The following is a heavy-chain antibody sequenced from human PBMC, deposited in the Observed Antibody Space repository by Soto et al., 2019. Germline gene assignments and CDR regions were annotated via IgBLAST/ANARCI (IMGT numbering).Heavy chain of an antibody. CDR1: GFSVSSSY. Sequence: EVQLVESGGGLIQPGVSLRLSCAGSGFSVSSSYMSWVRQAPGKGMEWVSIVYSGGNTYYAASVKVRFTISRDNTKNTLNLHMISRTVDDTAVYYCARVPRRDGYSLYGMDVWGQRTTVTVST. D-gene: IGHD4-4*01. J-gene: IGHJ6*01. V-gene: IGHV3-53*01. CDR2: VYSGGNT. CDR3: ARVPRRDGYSLYGMDV.